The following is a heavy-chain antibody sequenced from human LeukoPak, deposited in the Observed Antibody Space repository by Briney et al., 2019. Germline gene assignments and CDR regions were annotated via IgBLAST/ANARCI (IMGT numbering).Heavy chain of an antibody. D-gene: IGHD2-2*01. J-gene: IGHJ5*02. Sequence: SETLSLTCTVSGGSISSYYWSWIRQPPGKGLEGIGYIYYSGSTNYNPSLKSRVTVSVDTSKNQFSLKLSSVTAADTAVYYCARHKVVPAASFWFDPWGQGTLVTVSS. CDR1: GGSISSYY. CDR3: ARHKVVPAASFWFDP. V-gene: IGHV4-59*01. CDR2: IYYSGST.